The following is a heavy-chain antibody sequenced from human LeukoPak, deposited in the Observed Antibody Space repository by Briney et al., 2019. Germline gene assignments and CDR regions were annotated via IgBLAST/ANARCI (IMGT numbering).Heavy chain of an antibody. V-gene: IGHV4-39*01. CDR3: ARRSGWYGGSFDY. CDR2: IYYSGST. D-gene: IGHD6-19*01. Sequence: SETLSLTCTVSGGSISSSSYYWGWIRQPPGKGLEWIGSIYYSGSTYYNPSLKSRVTISVDTSKNQFSLKLSSVTAADTAVYYCARRSGWYGGSFDYWDQGTLVTVSS. CDR1: GGSISSSSYY. J-gene: IGHJ4*02.